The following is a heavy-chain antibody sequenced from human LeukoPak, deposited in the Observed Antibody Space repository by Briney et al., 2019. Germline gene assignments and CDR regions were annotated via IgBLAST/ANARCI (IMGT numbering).Heavy chain of an antibody. CDR3: ARDRSLYCGGDCYSGFQH. D-gene: IGHD2-21*01. J-gene: IGHJ1*01. Sequence: SVKVSCKASGGTFSSYAISWVRQAPGQGLEWMGGIIPIFGTANYAQKFQGRVTITADKSTSTAYMELSSLRSEDTAVYYCARDRSLYCGGDCYSGFQHWGQGTLVTVSS. CDR1: GGTFSSYA. CDR2: IIPIFGTA. V-gene: IGHV1-69*06.